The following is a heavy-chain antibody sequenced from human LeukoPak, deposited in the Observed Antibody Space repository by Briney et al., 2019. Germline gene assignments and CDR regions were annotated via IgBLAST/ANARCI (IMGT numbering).Heavy chain of an antibody. Sequence: GGSLRLSCAASGFTFSSYEMNWVRQAPGKRPEWISYITYGSSTMYYSDSVKGRFTISRDNGKNSLFLQMNSLRADDTAVYYCARATWNAIDYWGQGTVVTVSS. CDR3: ARATWNAIDY. J-gene: IGHJ4*02. D-gene: IGHD1-1*01. CDR2: ITYGSSTM. V-gene: IGHV3-48*01. CDR1: GFTFSSYE.